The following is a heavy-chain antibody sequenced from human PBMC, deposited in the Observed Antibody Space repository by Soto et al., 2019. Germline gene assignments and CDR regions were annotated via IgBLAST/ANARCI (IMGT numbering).Heavy chain of an antibody. Sequence: PSQTLSLTCAISGDSVSSNSAAWNWIRQSPSRGLEWLGRTYYRSKWYNDYAVSVKSRITINPDTSKNQFSLQLNSVTPEDTVVYYCARTLGFLEWVPKPPPETHYYYGMDVWGQGTTVTVSS. CDR2: TYYRSKWYN. CDR1: GDSVSSNSAA. CDR3: ARTLGFLEWVPKPPPETHYYYGMDV. J-gene: IGHJ6*02. D-gene: IGHD3-3*01. V-gene: IGHV6-1*01.